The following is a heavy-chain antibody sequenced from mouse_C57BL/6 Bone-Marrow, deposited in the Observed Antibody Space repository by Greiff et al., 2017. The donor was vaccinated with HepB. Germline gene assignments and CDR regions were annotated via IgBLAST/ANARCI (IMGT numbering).Heavy chain of an antibody. CDR2: ISNGGGST. CDR3: ARHALMTTVDGYFDV. Sequence: EVKLVESGGGLVQPGGSLKLSCAASGFTFSDYYMYWVRQTPEKRLEWVAYISNGGGSTYYPDTVKGRFTISRDNAKNTLYQQMSRLKSEDTAMYYCARHALMTTVDGYFDVWGTGTTVTVSS. D-gene: IGHD1-1*01. CDR1: GFTFSDYY. J-gene: IGHJ1*03. V-gene: IGHV5-12*01.